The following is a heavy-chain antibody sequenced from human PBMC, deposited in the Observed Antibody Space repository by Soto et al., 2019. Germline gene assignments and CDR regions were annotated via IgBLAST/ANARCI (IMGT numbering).Heavy chain of an antibody. CDR3: ASDPYYYASGF. CDR2: ISGDGTTI. J-gene: IGHJ4*02. V-gene: IGHV3-11*01. Sequence: GGSLRLSCAASGFRFSDHYMTWIRQAPGKGLEWVSKISGDGTTIYYADSVKGRFTVSRDNAKNSVYLQMNSPRAEDTAVYYCASDPYYYASGFWGQGTLVTVSS. D-gene: IGHD3-10*01. CDR1: GFRFSDHY.